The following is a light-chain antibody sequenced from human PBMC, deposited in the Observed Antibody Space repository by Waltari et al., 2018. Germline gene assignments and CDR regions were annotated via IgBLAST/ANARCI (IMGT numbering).Light chain of an antibody. CDR1: QSVSSN. V-gene: IGKV3-15*01. CDR2: DAS. CDR3: QQYNRWPPIT. Sequence: EIVMTQSPATLSVSPGETATLSCRASQSVSSNVAWYQTKPGQAPRLLIYDASTRATSIPAKFRGGGSGTEFTRTISSLQSEDFAVYYCQQYNRWPPITFGHGTRLEIK. J-gene: IGKJ5*01.